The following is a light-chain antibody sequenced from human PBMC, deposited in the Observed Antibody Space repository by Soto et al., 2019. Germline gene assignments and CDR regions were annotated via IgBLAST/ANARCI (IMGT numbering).Light chain of an antibody. Sequence: DIQMTQSPSSLSASIGDRVTITCRASQGISNYLAWYQQKPGKVPKLLIYGASTLQSGVPSRFSGSGSGTDFTLTISGLQPEDVATYYCQKYNSAPPLFGGGTRVEIK. V-gene: IGKV1-27*01. J-gene: IGKJ4*01. CDR3: QKYNSAPPL. CDR2: GAS. CDR1: QGISNY.